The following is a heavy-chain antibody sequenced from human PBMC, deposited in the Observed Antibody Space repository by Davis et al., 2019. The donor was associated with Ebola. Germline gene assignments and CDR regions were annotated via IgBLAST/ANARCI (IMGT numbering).Heavy chain of an antibody. J-gene: IGHJ6*02. D-gene: IGHD3-3*01. CDR3: ARDRGERITIFGVVSAGMDV. CDR2: INAGNGNT. V-gene: IGHV1-3*01. CDR1: GYTFTSYG. Sequence: ASVKVSRKASGYTFTSYGISWVRQAPGQGLEWMGWINAGNGNTKYSQKFQGRVTITRDTSASTAYMELSSLRSEDTAVYYCARDRGERITIFGVVSAGMDVWGQGTTVTVSS.